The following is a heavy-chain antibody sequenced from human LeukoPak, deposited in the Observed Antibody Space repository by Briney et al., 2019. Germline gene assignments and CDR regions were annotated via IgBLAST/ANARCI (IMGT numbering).Heavy chain of an antibody. CDR3: AREYSGRCIHAFHS. Sequence: GGSLRLSCAASGFTFSSCGMHWVRQAPGKGLEWVAFIQYDVSSEYYADSVKGRFTVSRDNSKNTLYLQMNSLRAEDTAVYYCAREYSGRCIHAFHSWGQGTTVTVSS. D-gene: IGHD6-13*01. CDR1: GFTFSSCG. CDR2: IQYDVSSE. J-gene: IGHJ3*02. V-gene: IGHV3-33*08.